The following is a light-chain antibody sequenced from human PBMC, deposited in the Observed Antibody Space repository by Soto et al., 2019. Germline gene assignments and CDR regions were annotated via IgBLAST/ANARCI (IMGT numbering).Light chain of an antibody. CDR3: CSYAGSSTWV. V-gene: IGLV2-23*01. J-gene: IGLJ3*02. Sequence: QSALTQPASVSGSPGQSITISCTGTTSDVGSYTAVSWYQQRPGKAPKLMIYEGSKRPSGVSSRLSGSKSGNTASLTISGLQAEDEADYHCCSYAGSSTWVFGGGTKLTVL. CDR2: EGS. CDR1: TSDVGSYTA.